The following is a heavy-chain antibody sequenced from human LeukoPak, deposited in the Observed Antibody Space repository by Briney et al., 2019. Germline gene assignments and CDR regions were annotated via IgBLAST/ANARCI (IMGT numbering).Heavy chain of an antibody. Sequence: PGGSLRLSCSTSGFTFGDYAMSWVRQAPGKGLEWVGFIRSEAYGGTTEYAASVKGRFTISRDDSKSIAYLQMNSLKTEDTAVYYCTRDLRLRGYSGYDYEGGTFDYWGQGTLVTVSS. CDR3: TRDLRLRGYSGYDYEGGTFDY. D-gene: IGHD5-12*01. J-gene: IGHJ4*02. V-gene: IGHV3-49*04. CDR1: GFTFGDYA. CDR2: IRSEAYGGTT.